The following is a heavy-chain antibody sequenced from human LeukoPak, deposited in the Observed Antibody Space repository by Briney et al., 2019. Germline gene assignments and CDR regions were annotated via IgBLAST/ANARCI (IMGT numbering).Heavy chain of an antibody. CDR1: GGSISSYY. CDR3: ARGYYDSSGYSNPFDP. D-gene: IGHD3-22*01. J-gene: IGHJ5*02. V-gene: IGHV4-4*07. Sequence: SETLSLTCTVSGGSISSYYWSWIRQPAGKGLEWIGRIYTSGSTNYNPSLGSRVTISVDTSKNQFSLKLSAVTAADTAVYYCARGYYDSSGYSNPFDPWGQGTLVTVSS. CDR2: IYTSGST.